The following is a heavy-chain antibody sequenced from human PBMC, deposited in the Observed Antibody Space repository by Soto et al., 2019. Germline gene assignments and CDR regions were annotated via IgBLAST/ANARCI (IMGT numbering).Heavy chain of an antibody. CDR2: INPSGGST. Sequence: GASVKVSCKASGYTFTSYYMHWVRQAPGQGLEWMGIINPSGGSTSYAQKFQGRVTMTRDTSTSTVYMELSSLRSEDTAVYYCARAPMVRGVIISYFDYWGQGTLVTVS. J-gene: IGHJ4*02. CDR1: GYTFTSYY. D-gene: IGHD3-10*01. CDR3: ARAPMVRGVIISYFDY. V-gene: IGHV1-46*03.